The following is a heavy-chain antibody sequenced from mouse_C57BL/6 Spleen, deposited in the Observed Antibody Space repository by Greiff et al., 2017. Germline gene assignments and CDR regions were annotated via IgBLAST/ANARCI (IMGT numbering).Heavy chain of an antibody. CDR2: IYPGSGST. J-gene: IGHJ4*01. V-gene: IGHV1-55*01. CDR1: GYTFTSYW. Sequence: QVQLQQPGAELVKPGASVKMSCKASGYTFTSYWITWVKQRPGQGLEWIGDIYPGSGSTNYNEKFKSKDTLTVDTSSSTAYMQLSSLTSEDSAVYYCARSGYGSSPYYYAMDYWGQGTSVTVSS. D-gene: IGHD1-1*01. CDR3: ARSGYGSSPYYYAMDY.